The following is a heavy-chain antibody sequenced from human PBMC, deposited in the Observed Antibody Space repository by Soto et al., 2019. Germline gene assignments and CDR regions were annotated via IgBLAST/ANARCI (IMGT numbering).Heavy chain of an antibody. J-gene: IGHJ4*02. CDR2: ISYSGST. CDR3: ARADPDASVGY. Sequence: SETLSLTCTVSGGSMSSYYWTWLRQSPGRGLEWIGYISYSGSTYYSPSLKSRVTISADTSKNQFSLRMNSMIAADTAVYYCARADPDASVGYWGQGTLVTVSS. V-gene: IGHV4-59*01. CDR1: GGSMSSYY. D-gene: IGHD2-15*01.